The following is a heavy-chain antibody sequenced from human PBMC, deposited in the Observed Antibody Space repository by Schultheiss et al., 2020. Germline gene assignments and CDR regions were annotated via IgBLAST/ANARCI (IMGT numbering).Heavy chain of an antibody. D-gene: IGHD3-10*01. J-gene: IGHJ4*02. CDR1: GFTFDDYA. CDR3: AKGYYYGSGSYEVLLD. V-gene: IGHV3-43D*03. CDR2: ISWDGGST. Sequence: GGSLRLSCAASGFTFDDYAMHWVRQAPGKGLEWVSLISWDGGSTYYADSVKGRFTISRDNSKNSLYLQMNSLRAEDTALYYCAKGYYYGSGSYEVLLDWGQGTLVTVSS.